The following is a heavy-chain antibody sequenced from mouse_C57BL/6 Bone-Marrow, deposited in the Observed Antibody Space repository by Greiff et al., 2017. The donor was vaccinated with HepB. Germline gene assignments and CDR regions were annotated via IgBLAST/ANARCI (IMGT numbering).Heavy chain of an antibody. D-gene: IGHD2-2*01. Sequence: VQLQQPGAELVMPGASVKLSCKASGYTFTSYWMHWVKQRPGQGLEWIGEIDPSDSYTNYNQKFKGKSTLTVDKSSSTAYMQLSSLTSEYSAVYYCARSGGLRGYFDYWGQGTTLTVSS. J-gene: IGHJ2*01. CDR1: GYTFTSYW. CDR2: IDPSDSYT. CDR3: ARSGGLRGYFDY. V-gene: IGHV1-69*01.